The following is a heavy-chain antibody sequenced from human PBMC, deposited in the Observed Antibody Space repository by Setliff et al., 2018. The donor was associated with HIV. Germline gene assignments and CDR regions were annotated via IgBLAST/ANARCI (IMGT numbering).Heavy chain of an antibody. Sequence: PSETLSLTCTVSGGSISSGDYYWTWIRQPAGKGLQWIGRIHTSGNTNYNPSLKSRVTISVDTSKSQFSLKLSSVTAADTAVYYCARVGLAYSGDMDVWGKGTTVTVSS. J-gene: IGHJ6*03. CDR2: IHTSGNT. CDR3: ARVGLAYSGDMDV. D-gene: IGHD2-21*01. V-gene: IGHV4-61*02. CDR1: GGSISSGDYY.